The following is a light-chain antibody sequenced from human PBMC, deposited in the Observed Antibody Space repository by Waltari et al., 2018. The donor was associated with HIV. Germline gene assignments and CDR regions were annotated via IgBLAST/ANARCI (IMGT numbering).Light chain of an antibody. V-gene: IGLV4-69*02. CDR3: QTWDTGPWV. J-gene: IGLJ3*02. CDR2: LNSDGSH. Sequence: QLILTPSPSASASLGAAVKLTCILSSGHSNYAIASHQHQPEKGPRFLMKLNSDGSHSKGDGIPDRFSGSSSGAERYLTISSLQSEDEADYYCQTWDTGPWVFGGGTKLTVL. CDR1: SGHSNYA.